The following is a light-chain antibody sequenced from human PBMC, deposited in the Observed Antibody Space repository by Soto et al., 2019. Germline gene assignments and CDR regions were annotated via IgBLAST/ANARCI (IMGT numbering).Light chain of an antibody. CDR1: SSDVGGYNY. CDR2: DVS. V-gene: IGLV2-14*01. Sequence: QSALTQPASVSGSPGQSSTISCTGTSSDVGGYNYVSWYQQHPGKAPKLMISDVSNRPSGVSNRFSGSKSGNTASLTISGLQAEDEADYYCSSYTSSSTVFGGGTKVTVL. J-gene: IGLJ2*01. CDR3: SSYTSSSTV.